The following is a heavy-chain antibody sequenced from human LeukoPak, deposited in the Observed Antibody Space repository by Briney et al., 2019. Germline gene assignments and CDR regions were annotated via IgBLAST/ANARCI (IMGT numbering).Heavy chain of an antibody. CDR1: GFTFSTYW. CDR2: IKQDGSEK. CDR3: ARTIEMATISYFDY. Sequence: LPGGSLRLSCAASGFTFSTYWMTWVRQAPGKGLEWVANIKQDGSEKYYVDSVKGRFTISRDNAKNSLYLQMNSLRAGDTAVYYCARTIEMATISYFDYWGQGTLVTVSS. V-gene: IGHV3-7*01. D-gene: IGHD5-24*01. J-gene: IGHJ4*02.